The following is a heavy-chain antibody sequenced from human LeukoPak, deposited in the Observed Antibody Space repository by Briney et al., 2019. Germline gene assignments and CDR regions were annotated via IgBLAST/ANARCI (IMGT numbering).Heavy chain of an antibody. Sequence: GGSLRLSCAASGFTFDDYGMHWVRQAPRKGLEWVSGISWNSDSVGYADSVKGRFTISRDNAENSLYLQMNSLRAEDTAFYYCARAGGSRYYYAMDVWGQGTTVTVSS. CDR3: ARAGGSRYYYAMDV. V-gene: IGHV3-9*01. D-gene: IGHD3-16*01. CDR2: ISWNSDSV. J-gene: IGHJ6*02. CDR1: GFTFDDYG.